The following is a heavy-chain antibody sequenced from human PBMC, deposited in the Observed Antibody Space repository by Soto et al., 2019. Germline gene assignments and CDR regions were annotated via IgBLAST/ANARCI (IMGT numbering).Heavy chain of an antibody. Sequence: SETLSLTCSVSGGSISSSDYYWGWVRQPPGKGLEWIGSISFGVTTYYSPSLRSRLTISIDTSNNQFSLKLRSVTAADTAVYYCATSSVSRLLNHWYFDLWGRGTLVTVSS. CDR2: ISFGVTT. CDR1: GGSISSSDYY. CDR3: ATSSVSRLLNHWYFDL. V-gene: IGHV4-39*01. J-gene: IGHJ2*01.